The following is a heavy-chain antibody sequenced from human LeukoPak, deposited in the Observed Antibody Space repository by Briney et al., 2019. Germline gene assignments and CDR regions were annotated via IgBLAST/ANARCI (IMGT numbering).Heavy chain of an antibody. CDR3: ARDDYGDPLMLRVPPAFDI. V-gene: IGHV3-21*01. CDR2: ISSSTSYI. Sequence: GGSPRLSCAASGFTFSSYSMNWVRQAPGKGLEWVSSISSSTSYIYYADSVKGRFTISRDNAKNSLYLQTNSLRAEDTAVYYCARDDYGDPLMLRVPPAFDIWGQGTMVTVSP. D-gene: IGHD4-17*01. J-gene: IGHJ3*02. CDR1: GFTFSSYS.